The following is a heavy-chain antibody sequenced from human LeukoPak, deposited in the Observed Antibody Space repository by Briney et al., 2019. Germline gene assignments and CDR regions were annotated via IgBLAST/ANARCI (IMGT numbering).Heavy chain of an antibody. Sequence: ASVTVSCTPSVYTFTDYYMHWVRQAPGQGLEWMGWINPNSGGTNYAQKFQGRVTMTRDTSIITVYMELSRLRSDDTSVYYCARKYSGWRYFDYWGQGTLVTVSS. CDR1: VYTFTDYY. J-gene: IGHJ4*02. V-gene: IGHV1-2*02. CDR2: INPNSGGT. CDR3: ARKYSGWRYFDY. D-gene: IGHD6-6*01.